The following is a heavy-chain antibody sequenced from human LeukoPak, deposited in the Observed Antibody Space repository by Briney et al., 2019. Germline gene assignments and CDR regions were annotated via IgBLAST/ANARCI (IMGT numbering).Heavy chain of an antibody. J-gene: IGHJ4*02. Sequence: GGSLRLSCAASGFAFSSYGMHWVRQAPGKGLEWVAIIWGDGSTKYYVGSVKGRFTISRDSSKSTLYLQMNSLRAEDTAVYYCARDAATSVGMPHYWGQGTLVTVSS. V-gene: IGHV3-33*01. CDR3: ARDAATSVGMPHY. D-gene: IGHD2-2*01. CDR1: GFAFSSYG. CDR2: IWGDGSTK.